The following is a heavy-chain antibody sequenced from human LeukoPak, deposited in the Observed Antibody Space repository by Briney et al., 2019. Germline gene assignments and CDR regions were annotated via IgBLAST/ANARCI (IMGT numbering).Heavy chain of an antibody. Sequence: PGGSLRLSCAASGFTFSSYGMHWVRQAPGKGLEWVAFIRYDGSNKYYADSVKGRFTISRDNSKNTLYLQMKSLRAEDTAVYYCEKGGGYEAQYYYYYLDVWGKGTTVTISS. CDR2: IRYDGSNK. V-gene: IGHV3-30*02. D-gene: IGHD5-12*01. CDR1: GFTFSSYG. CDR3: EKGGGYEAQYYYYYLDV. J-gene: IGHJ6*03.